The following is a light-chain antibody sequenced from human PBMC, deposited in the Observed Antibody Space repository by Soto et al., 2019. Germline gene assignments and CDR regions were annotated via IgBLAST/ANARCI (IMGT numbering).Light chain of an antibody. V-gene: IGKV1-5*03. Sequence: DIQMTQSPSTLSASIGDRITISCRASQNIDTWLAWYQQRPGGAPKLLIYTASNLENGVPSRFSGSGSGKAFTLPISSLQPEDFATYYCQQYRDSSRSFGQGTQVE. J-gene: IGKJ1*01. CDR3: QQYRDSSRS. CDR2: TAS. CDR1: QNIDTW.